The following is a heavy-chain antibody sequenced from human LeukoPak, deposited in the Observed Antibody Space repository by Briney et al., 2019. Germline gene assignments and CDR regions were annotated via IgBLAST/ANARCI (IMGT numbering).Heavy chain of an antibody. D-gene: IGHD4-17*01. CDR2: ISAYNGNT. Sequence: ASVKVSCKASGYTFTSYGISWVRQAPGQGLEWMGWISAYNGNTNYAQKLQGRVTMTTDTSTSTAYMELRSLRSDDTVVYYCARDVTVWSRVTGGYWGQGTLVTVSS. J-gene: IGHJ4*02. CDR1: GYTFTSYG. CDR3: ARDVTVWSRVTGGY. V-gene: IGHV1-18*01.